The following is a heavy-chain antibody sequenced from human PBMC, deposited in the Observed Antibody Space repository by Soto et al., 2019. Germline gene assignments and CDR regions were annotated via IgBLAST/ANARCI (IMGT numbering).Heavy chain of an antibody. CDR3: ARVLSGSYYRVHWFDP. Sequence: GGSLRLSCAASGFTFSSYSMNWVRQAPGKGLEWVSSISSSSSYIYYADSVKGRFTISRDNAKNSLYLQMNSLRAEDTAVYYCARVLSGSYYRVHWFDPWGQGTLVTVSS. D-gene: IGHD1-26*01. CDR2: ISSSSSYI. J-gene: IGHJ5*02. V-gene: IGHV3-21*01. CDR1: GFTFSSYS.